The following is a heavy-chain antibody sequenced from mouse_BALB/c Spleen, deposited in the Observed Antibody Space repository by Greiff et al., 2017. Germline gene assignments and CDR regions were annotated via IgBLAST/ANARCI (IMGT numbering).Heavy chain of an antibody. CDR2: INPGSGGT. CDR1: GYAFTNYL. Sequence: QVQLQQSGAELVRPGTSVKVSCKASGYAFTNYLIEWVKQRPGQGLEWIGVINPGSGGTNYNEKFKGKATLTADKSSSTAYMQLSSLTSDDSAVYFCAREYGNYEAYWGQGTLVTVSA. V-gene: IGHV1-54*01. J-gene: IGHJ3*01. D-gene: IGHD2-10*02. CDR3: AREYGNYEAY.